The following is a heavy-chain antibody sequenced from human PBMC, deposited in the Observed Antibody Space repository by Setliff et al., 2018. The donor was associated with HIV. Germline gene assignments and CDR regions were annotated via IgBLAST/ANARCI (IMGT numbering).Heavy chain of an antibody. CDR1: GYNFTDYD. CDR3: ATVGPTIWGAFDI. Sequence: ASVKVSCKASGYNFTDYDINWVRQATGQGLEWMGWISAYNGNTKYAQKFQARVTMTTDTSTDTAYMELSSLRSEDTAVYYCATVGPTIWGAFDIWGQGTMVTVS. V-gene: IGHV1-18*01. D-gene: IGHD3-16*01. CDR2: ISAYNGNT. J-gene: IGHJ3*02.